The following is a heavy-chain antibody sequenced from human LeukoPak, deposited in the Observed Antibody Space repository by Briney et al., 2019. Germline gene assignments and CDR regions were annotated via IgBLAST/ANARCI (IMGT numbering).Heavy chain of an antibody. V-gene: IGHV3-53*01. J-gene: IGHJ3*02. CDR3: ARQGGYDPEADAFDI. CDR1: GFTVSSNY. Sequence: GGSLRLSCAASGFTVSSNYMSWVRQAPGKGLEWVSVIHSGGSTYYADSVKGRFTISRDNSKNTLYLQMNSLRAEDTAVYYCARQGGYDPEADAFDIWGQGTMVTVSS. CDR2: IHSGGST. D-gene: IGHD5-12*01.